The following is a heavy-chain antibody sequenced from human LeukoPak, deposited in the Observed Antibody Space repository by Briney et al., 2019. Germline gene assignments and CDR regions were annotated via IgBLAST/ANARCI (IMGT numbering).Heavy chain of an antibody. CDR3: ARDHETGWTAVDY. V-gene: IGHV1-2*02. D-gene: IGHD1-14*01. CDR1: GYTFTGYY. Sequence: ASVKVSRKASGYTFTGYYMHWVRQAPGQGLEWMGWINPNSGGTNYAQKFQGRVTMTRDTSISTAYMELSRLRSDDTAVYYCARDHETGWTAVDYWGQGTLVTVSS. CDR2: INPNSGGT. J-gene: IGHJ4*02.